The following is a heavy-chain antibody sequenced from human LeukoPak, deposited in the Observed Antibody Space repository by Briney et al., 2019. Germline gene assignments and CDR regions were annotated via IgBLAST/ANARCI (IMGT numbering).Heavy chain of an antibody. Sequence: GGSLRLSCVASEFTFSTYAMSWVRQAPGKGPEWVSGISSAGDSTFYADSVKGRFTISRDNSKNTLYLLMNYVRVEDTAIYYCADFGSGSYIFDYWGQGTLVTVSS. V-gene: IGHV3-23*01. D-gene: IGHD3-10*01. CDR1: EFTFSTYA. CDR2: ISSAGDST. CDR3: ADFGSGSYIFDY. J-gene: IGHJ4*02.